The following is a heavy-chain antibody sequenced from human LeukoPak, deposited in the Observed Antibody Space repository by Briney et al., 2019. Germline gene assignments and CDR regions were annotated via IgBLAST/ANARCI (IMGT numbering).Heavy chain of an antibody. J-gene: IGHJ4*02. CDR2: ITASGDRT. CDR1: GFTFSSYW. Sequence: GGSLRLSCAASGFTFSSYWMSWVRQAPGKGLEWVSGITASGDRTFYGDSVRGRFTMSRDNSKNTVYLQMNSLRVDDTAVYYCARRDIVVVVSASDYWGQGTLVTVSS. D-gene: IGHD2-15*01. CDR3: ARRDIVVVVSASDY. V-gene: IGHV3-23*01.